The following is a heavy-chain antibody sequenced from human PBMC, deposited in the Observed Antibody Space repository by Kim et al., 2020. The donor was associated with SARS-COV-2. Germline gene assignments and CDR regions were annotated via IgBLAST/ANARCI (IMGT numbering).Heavy chain of an antibody. CDR2: IYYSWST. Sequence: SETLSLTCTVSGGSISSYYWSWIRQPPGTGLEWIGYIYYSWSTNYNPSLKNRVTISVDTAKNQFSLKLSSVTAADTAVYYCARHVMEVDSIAAAVDGMDVWGQGTTVTVSS. CDR3: ARHVMEVDSIAAAVDGMDV. J-gene: IGHJ6*02. CDR1: GGSISSYY. D-gene: IGHD6-13*01. V-gene: IGHV4-59*08.